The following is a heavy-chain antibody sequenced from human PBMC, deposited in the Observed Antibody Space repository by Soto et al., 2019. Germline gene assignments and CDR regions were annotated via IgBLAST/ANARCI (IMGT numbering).Heavy chain of an antibody. Sequence: SETLSLTCAVYGGSFSGYYWSWIRQPPGKGLEWIGEINHSGSTNYNPSLKSRVTISVDTSKNQFSLKLSSVTAADTAVYYCARPPFRYYDFWSGPPRGYNWFGPRGKGTMGTVSS. CDR1: GGSFSGYY. CDR3: ARPPFRYYDFWSGPPRGYNWFGP. V-gene: IGHV4-34*01. CDR2: INHSGST. J-gene: IGHJ5*02. D-gene: IGHD3-3*01.